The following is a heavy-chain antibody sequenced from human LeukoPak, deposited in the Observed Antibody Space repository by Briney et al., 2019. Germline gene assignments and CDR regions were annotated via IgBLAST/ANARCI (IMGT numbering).Heavy chain of an antibody. Sequence: SSVKVSCKASGGTFSSYAISWVRQAPGQGLEWMGGIIPIFGTANYAQKFQGRVTITADKSTSTAYMELSSLTSEATAVYYCARDGCSSTSCYPYNWFDPWGQGTLVTVSS. D-gene: IGHD2-2*01. V-gene: IGHV1-69*06. CDR1: GGTFSSYA. CDR2: IIPIFGTA. CDR3: ARDGCSSTSCYPYNWFDP. J-gene: IGHJ5*02.